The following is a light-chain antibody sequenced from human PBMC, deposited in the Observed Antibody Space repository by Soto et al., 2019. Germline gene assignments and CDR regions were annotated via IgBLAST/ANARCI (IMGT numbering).Light chain of an antibody. CDR2: DVT. Sequence: QSALTQPPSASGSPGQSVTISCTGTSSDVGGYNFVSWYQQHPGKAPKLMIYDVTERPPGVPDRFSGSKSGNTASLTVSGLQGEDDAEYYCTSYAGSNIPVLFGGGTQRTVL. V-gene: IGLV2-8*01. J-gene: IGLJ7*01. CDR3: TSYAGSNIPVL. CDR1: SSDVGGYNF.